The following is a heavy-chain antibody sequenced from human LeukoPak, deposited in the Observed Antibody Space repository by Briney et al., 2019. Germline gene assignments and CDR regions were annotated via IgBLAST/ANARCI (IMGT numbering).Heavy chain of an antibody. CDR2: ISGSGVNK. J-gene: IGHJ6*01. CDR3: AKMKGHPLPKYYMDV. V-gene: IGHV3-23*01. Sequence: RGSLRLSCVASGFTFSGFATSWVRPTPGGGLEWVSGISGSGVNKLYADSVKGRFTISRDNSKNTLYLEMNSLRAEDTAIYYCAKMKGHPLPKYYMDVWGQGTTVTVSS. D-gene: IGHD1-26*01. CDR1: GFTFSGFA.